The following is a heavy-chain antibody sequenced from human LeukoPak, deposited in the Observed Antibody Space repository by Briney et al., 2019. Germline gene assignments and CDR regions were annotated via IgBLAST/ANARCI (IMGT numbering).Heavy chain of an antibody. V-gene: IGHV2-70*11. D-gene: IGHD5-12*01. CDR3: ARDYSGYDFRDY. J-gene: IGHJ4*02. CDR1: GFSLSTSGMC. CDR2: IDWDDDK. Sequence: ESGPTLVNPTQTLTLTCTFSGFSLSTSGMCVSWIRQPPGKALEWLARIDWDDDKYYSTSLKTRLTISKDTSKSQVVLTMTNMDPVDTATYYCARDYSGYDFRDYWGQGTLVTVSS.